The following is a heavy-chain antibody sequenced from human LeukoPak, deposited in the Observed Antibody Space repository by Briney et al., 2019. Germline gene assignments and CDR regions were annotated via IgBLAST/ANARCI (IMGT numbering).Heavy chain of an antibody. D-gene: IGHD3-22*01. V-gene: IGHV3-30*02. CDR3: AREGYITMIVVVKAQYFDY. CDR1: GFTFSSYG. Sequence: GGSLRLSCAASGFTFSSYGMHWVRQAPGKGLEWVAFIRYDGSNKYYADSVKGRFTISRDNSKNTLYLQMNSLRAEDTAVYYCAREGYITMIVVVKAQYFDYWGQGTLVTVSS. J-gene: IGHJ4*02. CDR2: IRYDGSNK.